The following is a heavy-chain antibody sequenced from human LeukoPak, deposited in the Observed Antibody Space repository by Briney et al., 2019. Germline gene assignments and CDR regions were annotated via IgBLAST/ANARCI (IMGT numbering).Heavy chain of an antibody. CDR2: MNPNSGNT. Sequence: ASVKVSCKASGYTFTSYDINWVRQATGQGLEWMRWMNPNSGNTGYAQKFQGRVTMTRNTSISTAYMELSSLRSEDTAVYYCARGYYDILTGWYYFDYWGQGTLVTVSS. CDR3: ARGYYDILTGWYYFDY. J-gene: IGHJ4*02. D-gene: IGHD3-9*01. CDR1: GYTFTSYD. V-gene: IGHV1-8*01.